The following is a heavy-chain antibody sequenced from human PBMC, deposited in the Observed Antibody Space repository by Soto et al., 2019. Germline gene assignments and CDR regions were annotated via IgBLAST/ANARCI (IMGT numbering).Heavy chain of an antibody. J-gene: IGHJ4*02. CDR3: ARTCQDYGGNPCYYFDD. CDR1: GYPFTGYY. V-gene: IGHV1-2*02. D-gene: IGHD4-17*01. Sequence: SVQVSCKASGYPFTGYYMHWVRQAPGQGLEWMGWINPNSGGTNYAQKFQGRVTMTRDTSISTAYMELSRLRSDDTAVYYCARTCQDYGGNPCYYFDDWGQGTVVTVAS. CDR2: INPNSGGT.